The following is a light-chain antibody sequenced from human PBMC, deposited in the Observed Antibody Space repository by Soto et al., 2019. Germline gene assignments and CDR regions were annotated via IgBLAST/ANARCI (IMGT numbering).Light chain of an antibody. V-gene: IGLV2-8*01. CDR2: EVI. CDR1: RSDIGDSNY. Sequence: QSVLTQPPSASGSPGQSVTISCTGSRSDIGDSNYVSWYQQHPRKAPKLIISEVINRPSGVPDRFSASKSGNTASLTISGLQAEDEADYYCASKAGSSRHVVFGGGTK. CDR3: ASKAGSSRHVV. J-gene: IGLJ2*01.